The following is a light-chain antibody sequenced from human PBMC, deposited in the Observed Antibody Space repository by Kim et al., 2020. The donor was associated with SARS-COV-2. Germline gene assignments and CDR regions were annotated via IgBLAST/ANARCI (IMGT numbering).Light chain of an antibody. CDR1: SLRRYY. CDR2: GKN. J-gene: IGLJ2*01. CDR3: NSRDSSGNLVV. Sequence: SSELTQDPAVSVALGQTVRITCQGDSLRRYYASWYQQKSGQAPVLVIYGKNNRPSGIPDRFSGSSSGNTASLTITGAQAEDEADYYCNSRDSSGNLVVFGGGTQLTVL. V-gene: IGLV3-19*01.